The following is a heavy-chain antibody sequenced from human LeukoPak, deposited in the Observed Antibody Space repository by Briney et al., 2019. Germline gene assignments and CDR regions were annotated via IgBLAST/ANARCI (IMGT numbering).Heavy chain of an antibody. J-gene: IGHJ6*02. V-gene: IGHV3-66*01. CDR3: ARDKLARNYSYTTGGPYGSDV. D-gene: IGHD2-8*02. CDR2: IYSGGST. CDR1: GFSVSYTY. Sequence: PGGSLRLSCAASGFSVSYTYMSWVRQAPGKGLEWVSVIYSGGSTYYADSVKGRFTISRDNSKNTLYLQMNSLRVDDTAVYYCARDKLARNYSYTTGGPYGSDVWGQGTTVTVSS.